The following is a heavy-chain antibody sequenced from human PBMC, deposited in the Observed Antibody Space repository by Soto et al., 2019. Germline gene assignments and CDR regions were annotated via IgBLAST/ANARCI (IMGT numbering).Heavy chain of an antibody. CDR1: GGSFSGYY. CDR3: ARLCLTTVNFFDY. Sequence: SETLSLTCAVYGGSFSGYYWSWIRQPPGKGLGWIGEINHSGSTNYNPSLKSRVTISVDTSKNQFSLKLSSVTAADTAVYYCARLCLTTVNFFDYWAQGTLVTVSA. V-gene: IGHV4-34*01. CDR2: INHSGST. J-gene: IGHJ4*02. D-gene: IGHD4-17*01.